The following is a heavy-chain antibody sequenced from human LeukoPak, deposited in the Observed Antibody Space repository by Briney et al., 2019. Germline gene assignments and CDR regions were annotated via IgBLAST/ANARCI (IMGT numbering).Heavy chain of an antibody. CDR3: ARGNVLRNSRGSFDI. V-gene: IGHV1-18*01. CDR1: GYTFTSYG. CDR2: ISAYNGNT. J-gene: IGHJ3*02. Sequence: ASVKVSCKASGYTFTSYGISWVRQAPGQGLEWMGWISAYNGNTNYAQKLQGRVTMTTDTSTSTAYMELRSLGSDDTAIYYCARGNVLRNSRGSFDIWGHGTMVTVSS. D-gene: IGHD3-9*01.